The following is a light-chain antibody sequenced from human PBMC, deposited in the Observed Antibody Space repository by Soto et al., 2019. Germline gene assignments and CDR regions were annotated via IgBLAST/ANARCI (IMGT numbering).Light chain of an antibody. CDR2: KAS. CDR3: QQYNNWPRT. J-gene: IGKJ1*01. V-gene: IGKV1-5*03. Sequence: DIEMTQSPATLSASVGDRVTITCRASQNLNNWLAWYQQKPGKAPTLLIYKASDFASGVPSRFSGSGSGTEFTLTISSLQPDDFATYYCQQYNNWPRTFGQGTKVEIK. CDR1: QNLNNW.